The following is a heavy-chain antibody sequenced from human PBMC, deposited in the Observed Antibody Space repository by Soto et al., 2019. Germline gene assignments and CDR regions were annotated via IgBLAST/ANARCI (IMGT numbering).Heavy chain of an antibody. J-gene: IGHJ3*02. CDR2: VYYSGST. V-gene: IGHV4-59*01. Sequence: PSETLSLTCTVSGGSISSYYWSWIRQPPGKGLEWIGYVYYSGSTNYNPSLKSRVTISVDTSKNQFSLKLSSATAADTAVYYCARDGLDLSIWGAFDIWGQGTMVTVSS. CDR3: ARDGLDLSIWGAFDI. CDR1: GGSISSYY. D-gene: IGHD3-16*01.